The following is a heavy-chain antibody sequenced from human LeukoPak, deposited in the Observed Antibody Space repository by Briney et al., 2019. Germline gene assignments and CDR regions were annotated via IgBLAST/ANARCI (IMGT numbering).Heavy chain of an antibody. V-gene: IGHV1-69*05. D-gene: IGHD1-26*01. CDR2: IIPIFGTA. J-gene: IGHJ4*02. CDR3: ARRSVGYSGSYLDY. Sequence: SVKVSCKASGGTFSSYAISWVRQAPGQGLEWMGGIIPIFGTANYAQKFQGRVTITTDESTSTAYMELSSMRSEDTAVYYCARRSVGYSGSYLDYWGQGTLVTVSS. CDR1: GGTFSSYA.